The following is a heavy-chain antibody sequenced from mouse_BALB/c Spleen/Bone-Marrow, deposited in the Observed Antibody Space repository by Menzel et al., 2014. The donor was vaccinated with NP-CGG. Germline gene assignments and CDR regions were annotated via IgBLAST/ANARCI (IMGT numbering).Heavy chain of an antibody. CDR2: INPSNGGT. CDR3: TRSNYGYWYFDV. D-gene: IGHD1-1*01. J-gene: IGHJ1*01. V-gene: IGHV1S81*02. Sequence: QVQLQQSGAELVKPGASVKLSCKASGYTFSSYYMYWVKQRPGQGLEWIGEINPSNGGTKFNEKFKSKATLTVDKSSSTAYMQLSSLASEDSSVYYSTRSNYGYWYFDVWGAGTTVTVPS. CDR1: GYTFSSYY.